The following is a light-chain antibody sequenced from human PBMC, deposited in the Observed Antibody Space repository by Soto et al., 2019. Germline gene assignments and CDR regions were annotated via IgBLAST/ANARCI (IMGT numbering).Light chain of an antibody. V-gene: IGKV1-5*01. J-gene: IGKJ5*01. CDR3: QQLNGYLELT. CDR1: QSISSW. Sequence: DIQMTQSPSTLSASVGDRVTITCRASQSISSWLAWYQQKPGKAPKLLIYAASTLQSGVPSRFSGSGSGTEFTLTISSLQPEDFATYYCQQLNGYLELTFGQGTRLEIK. CDR2: AAS.